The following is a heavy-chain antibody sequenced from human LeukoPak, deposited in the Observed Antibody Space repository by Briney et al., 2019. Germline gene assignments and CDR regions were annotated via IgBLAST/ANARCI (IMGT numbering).Heavy chain of an antibody. CDR3: ARDSSRGYSYFGY. Sequence: GGSLRLSCAASGFTFSNYAMNWVRQAPGKGLEWVSLISGSTGSTYYADSVKGRFSISRDNSKNTVYLQMNSLRAEDTAVYYCARDSSRGYSYFGYWGQGTLVTVSS. CDR2: ISGSTGST. J-gene: IGHJ4*02. V-gene: IGHV3-23*01. D-gene: IGHD5-18*01. CDR1: GFTFSNYA.